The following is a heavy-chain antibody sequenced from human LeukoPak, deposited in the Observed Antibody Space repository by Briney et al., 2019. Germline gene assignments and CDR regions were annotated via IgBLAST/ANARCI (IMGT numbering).Heavy chain of an antibody. Sequence: PGGSLRLSCAASGFTFSNAWMNSVRQAPGKGLEWVGRIKSKTDGGTADYAAPVKGRFTISRDDSKNTLYLQMSSLKTEDTAVYYCTTSALGYCSSTSYYAYFDYWGQGTLVTVSS. D-gene: IGHD2-2*01. CDR1: GFTFSNAW. CDR3: TTSALGYCSSTSYYAYFDY. CDR2: IKSKTDGGTA. J-gene: IGHJ4*02. V-gene: IGHV3-15*01.